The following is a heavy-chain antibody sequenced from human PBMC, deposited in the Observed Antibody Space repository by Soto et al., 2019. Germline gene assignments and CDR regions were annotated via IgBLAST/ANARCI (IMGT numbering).Heavy chain of an antibody. CDR2: VYYSGST. D-gene: IGHD3-22*01. Sequence: SETLSLTCTVSGGSISSSSYYWVWIRQPPGQGLEWIGSVYYSGSTYDNPSLKSRITLAVDRSKSQFYLRLTSVTAADTAVYYCVRLLYERRGYYYFDYWGQGTLVTVSS. V-gene: IGHV4-39*01. CDR3: VRLLYERRGYYYFDY. CDR1: GGSISSSSYY. J-gene: IGHJ4*02.